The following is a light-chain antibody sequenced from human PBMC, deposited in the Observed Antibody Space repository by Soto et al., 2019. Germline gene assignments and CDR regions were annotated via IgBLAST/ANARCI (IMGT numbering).Light chain of an antibody. J-gene: IGLJ3*02. CDR3: CSRTHIDTGV. CDR1: SSDVGGYNF. Sequence: QSALTQPRSVSGSPGQSVTISCTGTSSDVGGYNFVSWYQQHPGKAPKLMIYDVSKRPSGVPDRFSGSKSDNTASLTISGLQAEDEADYYCCSRTHIDTGVFGGGTKLTVL. V-gene: IGLV2-11*01. CDR2: DVS.